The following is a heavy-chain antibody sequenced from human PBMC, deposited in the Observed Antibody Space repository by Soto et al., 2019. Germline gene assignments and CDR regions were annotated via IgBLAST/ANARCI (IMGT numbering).Heavy chain of an antibody. V-gene: IGHV1-3*01. D-gene: IGHD3-9*01. Sequence: ASVKVSCKASGYTFTSYAMHWVRQAPGQRLEWMGWINAGNGNTKYSQKFQGRVTITRDTSASTAYMELNSLRGDDTAVYYCARTFDTITYYFDYWGQGTLVTVSS. CDR2: INAGNGNT. CDR1: GYTFTSYA. CDR3: ARTFDTITYYFDY. J-gene: IGHJ4*02.